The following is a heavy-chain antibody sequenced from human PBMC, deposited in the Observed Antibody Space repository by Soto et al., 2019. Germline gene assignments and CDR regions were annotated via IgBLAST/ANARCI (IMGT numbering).Heavy chain of an antibody. V-gene: IGHV1-69*01. Sequence: QVQLVQSGAEVKKPGSSVKVSCKASGGTFSSYAISWVRQAPGQGLEWMGGFIPIFGTANYAQKFQGRVTITADESTSTAYMELSSLRSEDTAVYYCAGGVCGGDCYSGVDWFDPWGQGTLVTVSS. CDR3: AGGVCGGDCYSGVDWFDP. J-gene: IGHJ5*02. CDR1: GGTFSSYA. CDR2: FIPIFGTA. D-gene: IGHD2-21*02.